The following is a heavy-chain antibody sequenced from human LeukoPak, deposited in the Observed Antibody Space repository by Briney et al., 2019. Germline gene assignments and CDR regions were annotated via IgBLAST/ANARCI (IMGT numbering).Heavy chain of an antibody. CDR3: ASSKTNGDSSGWYAWFDP. CDR1: GGSFSGYS. V-gene: IGHV4-59*01. CDR2: IYYSGYT. D-gene: IGHD6-19*01. Sequence: PSETLSLTCAVYGGSFSGYSCSWIRQPPGKGLEWIGYIYYSGYTNYNPSLKSRVTISVDTSKNQFSLKLSSVTAADTAVYYCASSKTNGDSSGWYAWFDPWGQGTLVTVSS. J-gene: IGHJ5*02.